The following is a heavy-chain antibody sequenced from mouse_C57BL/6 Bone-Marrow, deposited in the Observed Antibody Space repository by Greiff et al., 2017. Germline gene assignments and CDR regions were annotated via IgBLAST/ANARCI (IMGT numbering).Heavy chain of an antibody. D-gene: IGHD2-5*01. CDR3: TAYYSNYDFDY. Sequence: EVKLEESGGGLVQPGGSMKLSCVASGFTFSNYWMNWVRQSPEKGLEWVAQIRLKSDNYATHYAESVKGRFTISRDDSKSSVYLQMNNLRAEDTGIYYCTAYYSNYDFDYWGQGTTLTVSS. CDR1: GFTFSNYW. CDR2: IRLKSDNYAT. V-gene: IGHV6-3*01. J-gene: IGHJ2*01.